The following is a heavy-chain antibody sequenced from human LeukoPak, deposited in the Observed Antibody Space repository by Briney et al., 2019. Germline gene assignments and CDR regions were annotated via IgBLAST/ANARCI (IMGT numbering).Heavy chain of an antibody. CDR2: IHPSGST. D-gene: IGHD3-22*01. Sequence: SETLSLTCAVSGGSISRGGYSWGWIRQPPGKGLEWIGYIHPSGSTYYNPSLKSRVTISGDRSKNQFSLKLSSVTAADTAVYYCARGVIYYDSAKYYDSTRYFDYWGQGTLVTVSS. CDR3: ARGVIYYDSAKYYDSTRYFDY. V-gene: IGHV4-30-2*01. CDR1: GGSISRGGYS. J-gene: IGHJ4*02.